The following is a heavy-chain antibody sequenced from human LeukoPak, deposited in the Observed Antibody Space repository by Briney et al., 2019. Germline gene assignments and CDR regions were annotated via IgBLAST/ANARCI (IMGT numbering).Heavy chain of an antibody. J-gene: IGHJ4*02. CDR2: IYTGGGR. V-gene: IGHV3-53*01. CDR1: GFTVSSYY. CDR3: AKTGNPATGDY. D-gene: IGHD1-1*01. Sequence: GGSLRLSCAASGFTVSSYYMNWVRQAPGKELEWVSVIYTGGGRYYADSVRGRFTISRDTSKNTLYLQMNSLRAEDTAIYYCAKTGNPATGDYWGQGTLVTVSS.